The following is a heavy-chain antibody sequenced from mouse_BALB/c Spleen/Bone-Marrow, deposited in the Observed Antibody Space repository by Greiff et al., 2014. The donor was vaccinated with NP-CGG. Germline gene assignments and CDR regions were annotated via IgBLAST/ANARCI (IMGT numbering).Heavy chain of an antibody. CDR3: ARRDDGYYTY. CDR1: GFNIKDTY. CDR2: IDPANGNT. Sequence: EVKLVESGAELVKPGASVKLSCTASGFNIKDTYMHWVKQRPERGLEWIGRIDPANGNTKYDPKFQGKATITADTSSNTAYLQLSSLTSEDTAVYYCARRDDGYYTYWGQGTLVTVSA. V-gene: IGHV14-3*02. J-gene: IGHJ3*01. D-gene: IGHD2-3*01.